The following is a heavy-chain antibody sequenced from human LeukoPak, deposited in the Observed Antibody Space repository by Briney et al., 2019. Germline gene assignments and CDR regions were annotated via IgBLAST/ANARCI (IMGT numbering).Heavy chain of an antibody. CDR3: ARGGIAVASRVFDY. CDR2: IYSGGST. Sequence: PGGSLRLSCAASGFTVSSNYMSWVRQAPGKWREGVSVIYSGGSTYYADSVKGRFTISRDNSKNTLYLQMNSLRAEDTAVYYCARGGIAVASRVFDYWGQGTLVTVSS. V-gene: IGHV3-66*02. CDR1: GFTVSSNY. J-gene: IGHJ4*02. D-gene: IGHD6-19*01.